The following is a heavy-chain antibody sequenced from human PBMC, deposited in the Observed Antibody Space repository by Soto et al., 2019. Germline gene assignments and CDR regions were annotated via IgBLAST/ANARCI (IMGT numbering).Heavy chain of an antibody. V-gene: IGHV4-4*07. D-gene: IGHD2-15*01. CDR1: GDSISDYFY. CDR3: AREVRGGFTGIFDQ. Sequence: KPSETLSLTCTVSGDSISDYFYWSWIRQPAGKGLEWIGRIYTDGTTKYNPSLKSRVTLSLDKSKNQFSLRLSSVTAAHTAVYYFAREVRGGFTGIFDQWGRGSRVTVS. CDR2: IYTDGTT. J-gene: IGHJ4*02.